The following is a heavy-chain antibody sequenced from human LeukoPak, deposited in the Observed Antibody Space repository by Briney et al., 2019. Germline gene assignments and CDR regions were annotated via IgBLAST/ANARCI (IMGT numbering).Heavy chain of an antibody. CDR3: ARSIAVAGAGDIDY. J-gene: IGHJ4*02. D-gene: IGHD6-19*01. CDR1: GFTFTSSA. CDR2: ISAYNGNT. V-gene: IGHV1-18*01. Sequence: GASVKVSCKASGFTFTSSAVQWVRQARGQRLEWMGWISAYNGNTNYAQKLQGRVTMTTDTSTSTAYMELRSLRSDDTAVYYCARSIAVAGAGDIDYWGQGTLVTVSS.